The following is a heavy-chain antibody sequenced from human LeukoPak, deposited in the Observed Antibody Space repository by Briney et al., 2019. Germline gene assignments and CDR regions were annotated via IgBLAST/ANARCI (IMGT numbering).Heavy chain of an antibody. CDR3: ATEAPRSYYFDY. Sequence: ASVKVSCKASDDTFTYYHIRWVRHAPGQGVEWMGAVYATGGTTINTQNFQGRVTMTRDTSTGTVFMELSSLRFEDTAMYYCATEAPRSYYFDYWGQGILVTVSS. V-gene: IGHV1-46*01. CDR2: VYATGGTT. CDR1: DDTFTYYH. J-gene: IGHJ4*02.